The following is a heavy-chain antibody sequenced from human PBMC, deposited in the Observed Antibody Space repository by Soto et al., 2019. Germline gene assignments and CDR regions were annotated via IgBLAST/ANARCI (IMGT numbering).Heavy chain of an antibody. J-gene: IGHJ1*01. Sequence: SETLSLTCTVSGGSISSGGYYWSWIRQHPGKGLEWIGYIYYSGSTYYNPSLKSRVTISVDTSKNQFSLKLSSVTAADTAVYYCARGWGGYFQHWGQGTLVTVSS. V-gene: IGHV4-31*03. CDR1: GGSISSGGYY. D-gene: IGHD7-27*01. CDR3: ARGWGGYFQH. CDR2: IYYSGST.